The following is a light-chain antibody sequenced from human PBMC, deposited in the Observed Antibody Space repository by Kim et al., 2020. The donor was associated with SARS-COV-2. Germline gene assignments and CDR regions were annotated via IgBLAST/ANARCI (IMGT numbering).Light chain of an antibody. Sequence: QSVLTQPPSVSGAPGQSVTISCTGSSSNIGADYDVHWYQQVPGTTPKLLIYVNNKRPSGVPDRFSGSKSGTSASLAITGLQTEDEADYYCQSYDSSLGGWVFGGGTQLTVL. V-gene: IGLV1-40*01. CDR3: QSYDSSLGGWV. CDR1: SSNIGADYD. J-gene: IGLJ2*01. CDR2: VNN.